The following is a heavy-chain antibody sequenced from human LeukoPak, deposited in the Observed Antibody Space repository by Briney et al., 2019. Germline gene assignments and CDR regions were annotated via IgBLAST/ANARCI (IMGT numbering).Heavy chain of an antibody. CDR3: ARAGYCSSTSCYSRDDAFDI. J-gene: IGHJ3*02. D-gene: IGHD2-2*02. Sequence: GGSLRLSCAASGFTFSSYWMHWVRQAPGKGLVWVSRICIDGSSTTYADSVKGRFTISRDNAKNTLYLQMNSLRAEDTAVYYCARAGYCSSTSCYSRDDAFDIWGQGTMVTVSS. CDR1: GFTFSSYW. CDR2: ICIDGSST. V-gene: IGHV3-74*01.